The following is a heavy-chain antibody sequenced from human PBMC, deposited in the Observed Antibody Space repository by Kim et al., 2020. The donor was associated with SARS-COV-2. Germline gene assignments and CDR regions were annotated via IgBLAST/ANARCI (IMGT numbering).Heavy chain of an antibody. V-gene: IGHV7-4-1*02. D-gene: IGHD3-22*01. Sequence: ASVKVSCKTSGYNFNIFSINWVRQAPGQGLEWMGWINTNTGNPAYAQGFTGRFVFSLDTSVTTAYLQITNVKAEDTAVYYFARSPGPLWLGCDAWGQGTLVTVSP. CDR3: ARSPGPLWLGCDA. CDR2: INTNTGNP. CDR1: GYNFNIFS. J-gene: IGHJ1*01.